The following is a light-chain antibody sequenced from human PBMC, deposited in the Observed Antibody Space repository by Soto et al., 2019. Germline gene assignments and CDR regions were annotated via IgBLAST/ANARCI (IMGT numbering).Light chain of an antibody. V-gene: IGLV2-8*01. CDR3: SSYAGSNNLGV. CDR2: EVS. CDR1: SSDVGGYNY. Sequence: QSALTQPPSASLPPAQSVTISCTGTSSDVGGYNYVSWYQQHPGKAPKLMIYEVSKRPSGVPDRFSGSKSGNTASLTVSGLQAEDEADYYCSSYAGSNNLGVFGTGTKVTVL. J-gene: IGLJ1*01.